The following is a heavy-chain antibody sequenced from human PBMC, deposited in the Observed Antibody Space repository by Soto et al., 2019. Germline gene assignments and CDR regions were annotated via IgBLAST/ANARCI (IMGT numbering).Heavy chain of an antibody. V-gene: IGHV4-30-2*01. CDR1: GGSVSSSGYS. J-gene: IGHJ4*02. CDR2: IHQSGNT. CDR3: ARGRYDILTDYYWPHWFDY. Sequence: QLQLQESGSGLVKPSQTLSLICAVSGGSVSSSGYSWSWIRQPPGKGLEWIGYIHQSGNTYYNPSLKSRVTISLDRSKNQFSLKLSSVTAADTAVYFCARGRYDILTDYYWPHWFDYWGQGSLVTVSS. D-gene: IGHD3-9*01.